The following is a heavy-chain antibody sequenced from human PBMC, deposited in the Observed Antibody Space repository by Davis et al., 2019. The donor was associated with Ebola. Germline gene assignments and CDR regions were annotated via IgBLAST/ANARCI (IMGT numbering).Heavy chain of an antibody. V-gene: IGHV1-46*01. Sequence: ASVKVSCKASGGTFSSYAISWVRQAPGQGLEWMGIINPSGGSTSYAQKFQGRVTMTRDTSTSTVYMELSSLRSEDTAVYYCASPLRSYYYGMDVWGQGTTVTVSS. J-gene: IGHJ6*02. CDR1: GGTFSSYA. CDR2: INPSGGST. CDR3: ASPLRSYYYGMDV. D-gene: IGHD4-17*01.